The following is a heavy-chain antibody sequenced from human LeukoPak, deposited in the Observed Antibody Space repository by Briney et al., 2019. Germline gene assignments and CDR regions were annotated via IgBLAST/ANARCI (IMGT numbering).Heavy chain of an antibody. CDR1: GGSISSGGYS. CDR2: INHSGST. D-gene: IGHD3-10*01. CDR3: ATGLWFSLYY. V-gene: IGHV4-34*01. J-gene: IGHJ4*02. Sequence: PSETLSLTCAVSGGSISSGGYSWSWIRQPPGKGLEWIGEINHSGSTNYNPSLKSRVTISVDTSKNQFSLKLSSVTAADTAVYYCATGLWFSLYYWGQGTLVTVSS.